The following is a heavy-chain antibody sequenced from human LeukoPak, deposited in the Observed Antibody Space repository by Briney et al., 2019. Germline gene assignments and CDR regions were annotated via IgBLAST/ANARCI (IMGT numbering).Heavy chain of an antibody. V-gene: IGHV4-59*01. CDR3: ARARGYGDYFDY. Sequence: PSETLSLTCTVSGGSISSYYWSWIRQPPGKGLEWIGYIYYSGSTNYNPSLKSRVTISVDTSKNQFSLKLSSVTAADMAVYYCARARGYGDYFDYWGQGTLVTVSS. D-gene: IGHD4-17*01. J-gene: IGHJ4*02. CDR2: IYYSGST. CDR1: GGSISSYY.